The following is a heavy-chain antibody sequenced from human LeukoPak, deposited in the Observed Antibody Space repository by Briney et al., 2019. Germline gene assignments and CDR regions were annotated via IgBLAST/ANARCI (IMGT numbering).Heavy chain of an antibody. D-gene: IGHD3-22*01. CDR1: GYTFTNYD. CDR2: VNPDSGNT. CDR3: ARGGPRDYYDSSGDEPYYYYYMDV. J-gene: IGHJ6*03. V-gene: IGHV1-8*01. Sequence: ASVKVSCKASGYTFTNYDINWVRQATGQGLEWMGWVNPDSGNTGYAQKFQGRVTMTRNTSISTAYMELSSLRSEDTAVYYCARGGPRDYYDSSGDEPYYYYYMDVWGKGTTVTISS.